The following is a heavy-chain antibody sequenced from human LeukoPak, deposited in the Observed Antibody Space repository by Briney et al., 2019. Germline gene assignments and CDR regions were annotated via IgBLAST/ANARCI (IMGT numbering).Heavy chain of an antibody. D-gene: IGHD3-22*01. CDR3: ARDYDSSGYYPFY. Sequence: SETLSLTCAVYGGSFSGYYWSWIRQPPGKGLEWIGEINHSGSTNYNPSLKSRVTISVDTSKNQFSLKLSSVTAADTAVYYCARDYDSSGYYPFYWGQGTPVTVSS. J-gene: IGHJ4*02. CDR2: INHSGST. V-gene: IGHV4-34*01. CDR1: GGSFSGYY.